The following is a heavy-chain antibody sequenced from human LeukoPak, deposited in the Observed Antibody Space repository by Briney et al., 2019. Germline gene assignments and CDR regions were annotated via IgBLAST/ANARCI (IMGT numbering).Heavy chain of an antibody. CDR2: ISSSSSYI. J-gene: IGHJ4*02. Sequence: KAGGSLRLSCAASGCTFSSYAMSWVRQAPGKGLEWVSAISSSSSYIYYADSVKGRFTISRDNAKNSLYLQMNSLRAEDTAVYYCAKLRKLECGGDCTLGYWGQGTLVTVSS. CDR1: GCTFSSYA. CDR3: AKLRKLECGGDCTLGY. D-gene: IGHD2-21*01. V-gene: IGHV3-21*04.